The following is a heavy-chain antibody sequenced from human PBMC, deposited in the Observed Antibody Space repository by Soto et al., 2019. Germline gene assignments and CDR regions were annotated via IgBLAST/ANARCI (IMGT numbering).Heavy chain of an antibody. CDR1: GFTLSGSA. CDR2: IRTEPYSYAA. J-gene: IGHJ4*02. D-gene: IGHD1-26*01. CDR3: TSLVEQKSVDSDY. Sequence: GGSLRLSCAASGFTLSGSAMQWVRQASGKGLEWVGRIRTEPYSYAAAYAASVKGRFTIFRDDSKNTAYLQMNSLKTEDTAVYYCTSLVEQKSVDSDYWGQGTLVTVSS. V-gene: IGHV3-73*01.